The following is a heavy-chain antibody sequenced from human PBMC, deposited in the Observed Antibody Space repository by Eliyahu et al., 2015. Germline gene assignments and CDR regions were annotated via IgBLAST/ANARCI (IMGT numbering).Heavy chain of an antibody. Sequence: RLSCAASGFTFSSYSMNWVRQAPGKGLEWVSSISSSSSYIYYADSVKGRFTISRDNAKNSLYLQMNSLRAEDTAVYYCARGPRGFLEWLLPYYFDYWGQGTLVTVSS. CDR3: ARGPRGFLEWLLPYYFDY. CDR2: ISSSSSYI. V-gene: IGHV3-21*01. D-gene: IGHD3-3*01. CDR1: GFTFSSYS. J-gene: IGHJ4*02.